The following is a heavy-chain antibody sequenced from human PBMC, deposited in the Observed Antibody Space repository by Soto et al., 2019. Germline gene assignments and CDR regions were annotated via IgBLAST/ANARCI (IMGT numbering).Heavy chain of an antibody. CDR1: GGSISPYY. V-gene: IGHV4-59*01. Sequence: QVQLQESGPGLVKPWENLSLTCTVSGGSISPYYWNWIRQPPGKGLEWIGYIYYTEITNYSPSLKSRVTMSVDTSKNQFSLKLKSMTAADTAVYYCARDRGSNWGLNDAFDIWGQGTVVTVSA. D-gene: IGHD7-27*01. CDR3: ARDRGSNWGLNDAFDI. J-gene: IGHJ3*02. CDR2: IYYTEIT.